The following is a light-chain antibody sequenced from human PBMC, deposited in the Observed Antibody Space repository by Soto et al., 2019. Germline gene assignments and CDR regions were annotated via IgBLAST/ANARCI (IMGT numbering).Light chain of an antibody. CDR3: QQRSNWPLT. J-gene: IGKJ4*01. CDR1: QSVSSY. V-gene: IGKV3-11*01. CDR2: DAS. Sequence: EIVLTQSPATLSLSPGERATLSCRASQSVSSYLAWYQQKPGQAPRLLIYDASNRATGVPARFRGSGSWTDFTLTISSLEPEDFAVYYCQQRSNWPLTFGGGTKVEIK.